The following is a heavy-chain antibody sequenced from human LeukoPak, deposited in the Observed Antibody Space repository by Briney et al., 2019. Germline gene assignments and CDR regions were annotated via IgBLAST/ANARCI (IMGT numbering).Heavy chain of an antibody. J-gene: IGHJ5*02. CDR3: ARVVWNYWFDP. Sequence: SETLSLTCTVSGGSISSYYWSWIRQPPGKGLEWIGYIYYSGSTNYNPSLKSRVTISVDTSKNQFSLKLSSVTAADTAVYYCARVVWNYWFDPWGQGALVTVSS. V-gene: IGHV4-59*01. D-gene: IGHD1-7*01. CDR1: GGSISSYY. CDR2: IYYSGST.